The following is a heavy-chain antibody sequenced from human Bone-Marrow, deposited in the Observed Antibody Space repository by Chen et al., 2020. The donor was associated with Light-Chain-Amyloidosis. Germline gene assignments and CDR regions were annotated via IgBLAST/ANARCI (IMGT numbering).Heavy chain of an antibody. V-gene: IGHV3-21*01. D-gene: IGHD1-1*01. CDR3: AREPTTDPLYYYGMDV. J-gene: IGHJ6*02. CDR2: ISGDSNDI. CDR1: GFTFSDYS. Sequence: EVQLVESGGGLVKPGGSLRLSCAASGFTFSDYSMNWVRQAPGKGLEWVSSISGDSNDIYYADSVKGRLTISRDNAKSSVYLQMNSLRTEDTAVYYCAREPTTDPLYYYGMDVWGQGSTVTVSS.